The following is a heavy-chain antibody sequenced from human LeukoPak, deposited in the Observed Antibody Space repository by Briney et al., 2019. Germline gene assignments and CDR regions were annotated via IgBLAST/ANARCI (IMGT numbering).Heavy chain of an antibody. CDR3: TTPGYSSSWYVGPLGRSQTDY. D-gene: IGHD6-13*01. J-gene: IGHJ4*02. CDR1: GFTFSNAW. V-gene: IGHV3-15*07. CDR2: IKSKTDGGTT. Sequence: PGGSLRLSCAASGFTFSNAWMNWVRQAPGKGLEWVGRIKSKTDGGTTDYAAPVKGRFTISRDDSKNTLYLQMNSLKTEDTAVYYCTTPGYSSSWYVGPLGRSQTDYWGQGTLVTVSS.